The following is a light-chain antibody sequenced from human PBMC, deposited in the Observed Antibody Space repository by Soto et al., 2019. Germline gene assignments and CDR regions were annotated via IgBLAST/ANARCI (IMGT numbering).Light chain of an antibody. CDR3: QQYFNWPPIT. Sequence: EIVMTQSPATLSVSPGERATLSCRASQSVRSSLAWYQQKPGQAPRLLIYGASTRATGIPARFSGSGSGTEFTLTISSLQSEDFAVYYCQQYFNWPPITFGQGTRLENK. V-gene: IGKV3-15*01. CDR2: GAS. J-gene: IGKJ5*01. CDR1: QSVRSS.